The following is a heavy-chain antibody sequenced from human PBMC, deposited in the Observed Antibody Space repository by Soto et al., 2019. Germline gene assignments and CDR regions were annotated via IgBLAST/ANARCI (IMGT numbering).Heavy chain of an antibody. CDR1: GFSFNIFA. V-gene: IGHV3-23*01. Sequence: VKLLESGGRLVQPGGSLRLSCAASGFSFNIFAMNWVRQAPGQALEWVSGISGGGGSTYYADSVKGRFTISRDNSNNTLYLQMNSLRAEDTAVYYCAKDPTAYDSSAQFDSWCQGTLVTVSS. CDR2: ISGGGGST. CDR3: AKDPTAYDSSAQFDS. D-gene: IGHD3-22*01. J-gene: IGHJ4*02.